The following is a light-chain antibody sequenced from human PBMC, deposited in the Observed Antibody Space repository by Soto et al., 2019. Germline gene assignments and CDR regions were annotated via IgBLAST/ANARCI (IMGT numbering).Light chain of an antibody. J-gene: IGLJ2*01. CDR1: SSDVGGYDY. V-gene: IGLV2-14*03. CDR2: DVS. CDR3: SSYTSSTTLE. Sequence: QSALTQPASVSGSHGQSIAISCTGTSSDVGGYDYVSWYQHHPGKAPKLLIYDVSNRPSGVSNRFSGSKSGNTASLTISGLQAEDEADYYCSSYTSSTTLEFGGGTKLTVL.